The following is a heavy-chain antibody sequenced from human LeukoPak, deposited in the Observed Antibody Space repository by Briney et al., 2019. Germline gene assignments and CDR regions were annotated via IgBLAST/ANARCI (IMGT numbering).Heavy chain of an antibody. CDR1: GFSFSSYW. J-gene: IGHJ6*03. D-gene: IGHD3-22*01. Sequence: GGSLRLSCAASGFSFSSYWMTWVRQAPGKGPEWVANIKQDGIEKYYVDSVKGRFTISRDNAKNSLYLQMNSLRAEDTAVYYCARDEHYYDSSGYPAPKKYYYYMDVWGKGTTVTVSS. V-gene: IGHV3-7*01. CDR2: IKQDGIEK. CDR3: ARDEHYYDSSGYPAPKKYYYYMDV.